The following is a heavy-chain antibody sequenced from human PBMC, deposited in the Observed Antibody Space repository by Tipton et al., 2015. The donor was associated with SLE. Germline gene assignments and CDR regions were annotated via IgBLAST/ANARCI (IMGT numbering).Heavy chain of an antibody. CDR2: IYSGDST. CDR3: ARVVVIAPHYFDY. J-gene: IGHJ4*02. Sequence: GSLRLSCAASGFTVSRNYMSWVRQAPGKGLEWVSVIYSGDSTYYADSVKGRFTISRDNSKNTLYLQMNSLRAEDTAVYYCARVVVIAPHYFDYWGQGTLVTVSS. V-gene: IGHV3-66*02. CDR1: GFTVSRNY. D-gene: IGHD2-21*01.